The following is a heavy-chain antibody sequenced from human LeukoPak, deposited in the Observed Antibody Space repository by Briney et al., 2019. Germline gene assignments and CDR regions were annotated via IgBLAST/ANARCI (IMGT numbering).Heavy chain of an antibody. CDR1: GFTFDDYG. CDR3: ARDTHYGSNY. J-gene: IGHJ4*02. D-gene: IGHD3-10*01. CDR2: INWNGGST. V-gene: IGHV3-20*04. Sequence: PGGSLRLSCAASGFTFDDYGMSWVRQAPGKGLEWVSGINWNGGSTDYADSVKGRFTISRDNAKKSLYLQMNSLRAEDTALYYCARDTHYGSNYWGQGTLVTVSS.